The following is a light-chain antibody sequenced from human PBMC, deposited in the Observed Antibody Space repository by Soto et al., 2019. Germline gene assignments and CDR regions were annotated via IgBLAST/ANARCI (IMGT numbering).Light chain of an antibody. Sequence: EIVLTQSPATLSLSPGERATLSCRASQGVSSYLGWYQQKPGQAPRLLIYDASNRATGIPARFSGSGSGTDFTLTISSLEAEDFAVYYCQQRSNWPLTFGGGTKVEIK. CDR2: DAS. V-gene: IGKV3-11*01. CDR3: QQRSNWPLT. J-gene: IGKJ4*01. CDR1: QGVSSY.